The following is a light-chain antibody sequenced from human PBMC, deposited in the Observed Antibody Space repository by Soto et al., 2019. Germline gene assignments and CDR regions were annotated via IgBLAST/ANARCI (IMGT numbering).Light chain of an antibody. CDR3: GTWDSRLSAVV. CDR1: SSNIGDNY. J-gene: IGLJ3*02. Sequence: QSVLTQPPSVSAAPGQTVTISCSGSSSNIGDNYVSWYQHLPGTAPKLLIFDNDYRPSGIPDRFSGSKSGTSATLGITGLQTGDEADYYCGTWDSRLSAVVFGGGTKLTVL. CDR2: DND. V-gene: IGLV1-51*01.